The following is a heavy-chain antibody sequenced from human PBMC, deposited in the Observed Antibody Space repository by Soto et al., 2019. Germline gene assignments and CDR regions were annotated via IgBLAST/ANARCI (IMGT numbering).Heavy chain of an antibody. CDR2: ISWNGGSI. CDR3: AKDLQEYSSSYFDY. CDR1: GFTFDDYA. V-gene: IGHV3-9*01. J-gene: IGHJ4*02. D-gene: IGHD6-13*01. Sequence: GGSLRLSCAASGFTFDDYAMHWVRQAPGKGLEWVSGISWNGGSIGYADSVKGRFTISRDNAKNSLYLQMNSLRAEDTALYYCAKDLQEYSSSYFDYWGQGTLVTVSS.